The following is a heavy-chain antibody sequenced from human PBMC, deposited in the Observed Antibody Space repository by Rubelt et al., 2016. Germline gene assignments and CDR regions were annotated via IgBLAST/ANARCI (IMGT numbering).Heavy chain of an antibody. V-gene: IGHV3-30*04. Sequence: QVQLVESGGGVVQPGRSLRLSCAASGFTFSSYSMHWVRQAPGKGLEWVAVISYDGSNKYYADSVRGRFTISRDNSKSALLLQMNSLRAGDTAVYYCVRNDDGSGRTLFYGMDVWGQGTTVTVSS. CDR1: GFTFSSYS. D-gene: IGHD3-10*01. CDR3: VRNDDGSGRTLFYGMDV. CDR2: ISYDGSNK. J-gene: IGHJ6*02.